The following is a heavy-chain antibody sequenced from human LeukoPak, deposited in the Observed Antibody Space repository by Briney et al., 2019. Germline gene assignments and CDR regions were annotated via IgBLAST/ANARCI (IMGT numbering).Heavy chain of an antibody. J-gene: IGHJ4*02. CDR2: IYYSGST. CDR3: ARVGDSSGYYYYFDY. V-gene: IGHV4-31*11. Sequence: ASETLSLTCAVYGGSFSGYYWSWIRQHPGKGLEWIGYIYYSGSTYYNPSLKSRVTISVDTSKNQFSLKLSSVTAADTAVYYCARVGDSSGYYYYFDYWGQGTLVTVSS. D-gene: IGHD3-22*01. CDR1: GGSFSGYY.